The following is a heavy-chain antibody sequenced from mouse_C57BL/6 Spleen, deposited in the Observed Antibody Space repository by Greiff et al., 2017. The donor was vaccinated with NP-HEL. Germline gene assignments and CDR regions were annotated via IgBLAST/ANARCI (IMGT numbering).Heavy chain of an antibody. V-gene: IGHV14-4*01. CDR2: IDPENGDT. CDR3: TPHITTVDY. J-gene: IGHJ2*01. Sequence: DVKLVESGAELVRPGASVKLSCTASGFNIKDDYMHWVKQRPEQGLEWIGWIDPENGDTEYASKFQGKATITADTSSNTAYLQLSSLTSEDTAVYYCTPHITTVDYWGQGTTLTVSS. D-gene: IGHD1-1*01. CDR1: GFNIKDDY.